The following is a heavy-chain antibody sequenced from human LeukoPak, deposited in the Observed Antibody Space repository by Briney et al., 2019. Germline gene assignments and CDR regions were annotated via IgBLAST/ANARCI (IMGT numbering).Heavy chain of an antibody. D-gene: IGHD3-10*01. CDR2: IRYDGSNK. J-gene: IGHJ4*02. CDR1: GFTFSSYG. Sequence: PGGSLRLSCAASGFTFSSYGMHWVRQAPGKGLERVAFIRYDGSNKYYADSVKGRFTISRDNSKNTLYLQMNSLRAEDTAVYYCAKDSGYYGSGSYYSFVDYWGQGTLVTVSS. V-gene: IGHV3-30*02. CDR3: AKDSGYYGSGSYYSFVDY.